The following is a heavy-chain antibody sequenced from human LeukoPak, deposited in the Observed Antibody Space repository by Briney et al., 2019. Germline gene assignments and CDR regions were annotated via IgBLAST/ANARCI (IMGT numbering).Heavy chain of an antibody. Sequence: GESLRLSCAASGFTVSSNYMSWVRQAPGKGLEWVSVIYSGGSTYYADSVKGRFTISRDNSKNTLYLQMNSLRAEDTAVYYCNLWFGESYLNYYGMDVWGQGTTVTVSS. CDR2: IYSGGST. CDR1: GFTVSSNY. V-gene: IGHV3-53*01. J-gene: IGHJ6*02. D-gene: IGHD3-10*01. CDR3: NLWFGESYLNYYGMDV.